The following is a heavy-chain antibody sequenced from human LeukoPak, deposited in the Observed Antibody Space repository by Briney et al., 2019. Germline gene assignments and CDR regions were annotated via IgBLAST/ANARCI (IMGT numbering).Heavy chain of an antibody. D-gene: IGHD3-3*01. J-gene: IGHJ3*02. CDR1: GFTFSTYS. Sequence: GGSLRLSCAASGFTFSTYSMNWVRQASGKGLEWVSSISSSSSYIYYADSVKGRFTISRDNAKNSLYLQMNSLRVVDTAVYYCASLPALITIYALDIWGQGTMVTVSS. CDR2: ISSSSSYI. V-gene: IGHV3-21*01. CDR3: ASLPALITIYALDI.